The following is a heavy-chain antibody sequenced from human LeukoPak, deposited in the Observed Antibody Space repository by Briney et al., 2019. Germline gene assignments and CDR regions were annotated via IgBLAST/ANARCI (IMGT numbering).Heavy chain of an antibody. J-gene: IGHJ4*02. CDR2: IYPGDSES. D-gene: IGHD6-13*01. V-gene: IGHV5-51*01. CDR3: ARLLSSSGRPNFDY. Sequence: GESLKISCKGSGYSFTSYWIGWVRQMPGKGLEWMGIIYPGDSESRYSPSFQGQVTISADKSISTAYLQWSSLKASDTAIYYCARLLSSSGRPNFDYWGQGTLVTVSS. CDR1: GYSFTSYW.